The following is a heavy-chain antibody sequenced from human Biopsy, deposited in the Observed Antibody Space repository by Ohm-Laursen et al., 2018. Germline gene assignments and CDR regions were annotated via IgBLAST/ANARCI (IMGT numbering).Heavy chain of an antibody. J-gene: IGHJ5*02. Sequence: SDTLSLTCTVSGGSMRSYYWSWLRQPPGKGLEWIGYIYYSGYTNYNPSLKSRVTISVDKPKNPFSLSLSSMTAADTAVYYCARIVDASMMTSLWFDPWGQGTLVIVSS. CDR3: ARIVDASMMTSLWFDP. CDR1: GGSMRSYY. V-gene: IGHV4-59*08. D-gene: IGHD5-18*01. CDR2: IYYSGYT.